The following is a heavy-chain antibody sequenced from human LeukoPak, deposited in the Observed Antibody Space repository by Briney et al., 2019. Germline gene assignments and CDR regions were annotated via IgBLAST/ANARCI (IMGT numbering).Heavy chain of an antibody. CDR1: GFTFSSYW. CDR2: IKQDGSEK. Sequence: GGSLRLSCAASGFTFSSYWMNWVRQAPGKGLEWVAKIKQDGSEKYYVDSVKGRFTISRDNAKNSLYLQMNSLTAEDTAVHYCVRAHHPGGWFDPWGQGTLVTVSS. D-gene: IGHD3-10*01. CDR3: VRAHHPGGWFDP. J-gene: IGHJ5*02. V-gene: IGHV3-7*04.